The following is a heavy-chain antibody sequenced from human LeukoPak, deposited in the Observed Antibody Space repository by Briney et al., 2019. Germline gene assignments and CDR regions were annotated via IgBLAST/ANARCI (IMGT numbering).Heavy chain of an antibody. J-gene: IGHJ4*02. CDR2: ISSSSSYI. V-gene: IGHV3-21*04. CDR3: AKAVSGYYGSGSYNY. D-gene: IGHD3-10*01. Sequence: TGGSLRLSCAASGFTFSSYSMNWVRQAPGKGLEWVSSISSSSSYIYYADSVKGRFTISRDNSKNTLNLQMNSLRAEDTAVYYCAKAVSGYYGSGSYNYWGQGTLVTVSS. CDR1: GFTFSSYS.